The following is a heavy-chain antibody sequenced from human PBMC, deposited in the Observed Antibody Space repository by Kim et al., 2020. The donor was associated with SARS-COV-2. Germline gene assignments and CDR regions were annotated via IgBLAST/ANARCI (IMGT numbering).Heavy chain of an antibody. V-gene: IGHV3-23*01. J-gene: IGHJ4*02. Sequence: NSVKGRFPISRDNSKNKLYLQMNSLRAEDTAVYYCAKVGGGHYYDSSDPLWGQGTLVTVSS. CDR3: AKVGGGHYYDSSDPL. D-gene: IGHD3-22*01.